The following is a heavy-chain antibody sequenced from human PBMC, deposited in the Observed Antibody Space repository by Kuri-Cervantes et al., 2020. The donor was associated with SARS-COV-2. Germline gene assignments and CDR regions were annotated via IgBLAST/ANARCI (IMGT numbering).Heavy chain of an antibody. D-gene: IGHD5-24*01. CDR3: ATGIRWSHPFDY. Sequence: ASVKVSCKVSGYTLTELSMHWVRQAPGKGVEWMGGFDPEDGETIYAQKFQGRVTMTEDTSTDTAYMELSSLRSEDKAVYYCATGIRWSHPFDYWGQGTLVTVSS. CDR1: GYTLTELS. V-gene: IGHV1-24*01. J-gene: IGHJ4*02. CDR2: FDPEDGET.